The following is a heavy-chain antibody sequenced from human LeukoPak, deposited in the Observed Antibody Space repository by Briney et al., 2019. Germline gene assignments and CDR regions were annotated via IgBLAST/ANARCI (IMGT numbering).Heavy chain of an antibody. CDR2: IYYSGST. J-gene: IGHJ4*02. CDR3: ARHFDSSGWPFDY. D-gene: IGHD6-19*01. CDR1: GGSISHYF. V-gene: IGHV4-59*08. Sequence: SETLSLTCTVSGGSISHYFWSWIRQSPGKGLEWIGYIYYSGSTKYSPSLKSRVTISVDTSKNQFSLKLDSVTAADTAVYYCARHFDSSGWPFDYWGQGTLVTVSS.